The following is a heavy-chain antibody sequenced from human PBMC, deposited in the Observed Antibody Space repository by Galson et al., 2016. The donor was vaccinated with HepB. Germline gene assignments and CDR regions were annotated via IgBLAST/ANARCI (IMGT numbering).Heavy chain of an antibody. CDR3: EAVSSSSGEDFDF. CDR2: ISITGRFI. Sequence: SLRLSCAASGFTFSTYTMIWVRQAPGKGLEWVSSISITGRFIYYADSVRGRFTISRDNAKNSRYLQMSSLRAEDTAVYYCEAVSSSSGEDFDFWGQGTLVTVSS. CDR1: GFTFSTYT. D-gene: IGHD6-6*01. V-gene: IGHV3-21*06. J-gene: IGHJ4*02.